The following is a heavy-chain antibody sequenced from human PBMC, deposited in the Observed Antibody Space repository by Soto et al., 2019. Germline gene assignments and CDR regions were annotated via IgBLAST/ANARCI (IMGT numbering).Heavy chain of an antibody. CDR1: GGTFSSYT. CDR2: IIPILGIA. J-gene: IGHJ4*02. V-gene: IGHV1-69*04. CDR3: ARDGDLGYQLPARDIFDY. D-gene: IGHD2-2*01. Sequence: GASVKVSCKASGGTFSSYTISWVRQAPGQGLEWMGRIIPILGIANYAQKFQGRVTITADKSTSTAYMELSSLRSEDTAVYYCARDGDLGYQLPARDIFDYWGQGTLVTVSS.